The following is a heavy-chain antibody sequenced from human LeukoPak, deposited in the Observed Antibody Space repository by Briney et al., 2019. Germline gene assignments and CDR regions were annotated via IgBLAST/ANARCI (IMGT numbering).Heavy chain of an antibody. Sequence: PGGSLRLSCAASGFTFSTYRMNWVRQAPGKGLEWVSYISSSGRYKYYADSVKGRFTVSRDNAKNSLYLQMNSLRAEDTAVYYCARDYDILTGYSRFDYWGQGTLVTVSS. CDR1: GFTFSTYR. D-gene: IGHD3-9*01. CDR2: ISSSGRYK. CDR3: ARDYDILTGYSRFDY. J-gene: IGHJ4*02. V-gene: IGHV3-21*01.